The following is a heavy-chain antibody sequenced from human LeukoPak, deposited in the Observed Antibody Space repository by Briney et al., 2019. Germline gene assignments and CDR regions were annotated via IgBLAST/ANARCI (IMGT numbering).Heavy chain of an antibody. CDR2: INPNSGDT. V-gene: IGHV1-2*02. CDR1: GYTFTGYY. J-gene: IGHJ4*02. Sequence: ASVKVPCKASGYTFTGYYVHWMRQAPGQGLEWMGWINPNSGDTEYEQKFQGRVTMTRDTSIATAYMEMTRLAPDDTAVYYCARDRGPSYDSGIYYQYYFHYWGQGTLVTVSS. D-gene: IGHD3-10*01. CDR3: ARDRGPSYDSGIYYQYYFHY.